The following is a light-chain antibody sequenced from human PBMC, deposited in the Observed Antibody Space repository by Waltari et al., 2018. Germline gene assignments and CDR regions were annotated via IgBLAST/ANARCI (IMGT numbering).Light chain of an antibody. J-gene: IGKJ5*01. Sequence: QMTQSPSSLSASVGDSVPIPCRASQSISSYLNWYQQKPGKAPKLLIYAASSLQSGVPSRFSGSGSGTDFTLTISSLQPEDFATYYCQQSYSTTSITFGQGTRLEIK. CDR3: QQSYSTTSIT. CDR2: AAS. V-gene: IGKV1-39*01. CDR1: QSISSY.